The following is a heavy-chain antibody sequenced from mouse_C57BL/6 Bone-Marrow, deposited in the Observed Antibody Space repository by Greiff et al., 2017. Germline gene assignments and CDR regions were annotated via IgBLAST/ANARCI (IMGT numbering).Heavy chain of an antibody. J-gene: IGHJ4*01. CDR1: GYTFTSYW. D-gene: IGHD1-1*01. Sequence: QVQLQQPGAELVQPGASVKVSCKASGYTFTSYWMHWVKQRPGQGLEWIGRIHPSDSDTNYNQKFKGKATLTVDKSSSTAYMQLSSLTSEDSAVFYCATYYYGSSSRAMDYWGQGTSVTVSS. CDR3: ATYYYGSSSRAMDY. V-gene: IGHV1-74*01. CDR2: IHPSDSDT.